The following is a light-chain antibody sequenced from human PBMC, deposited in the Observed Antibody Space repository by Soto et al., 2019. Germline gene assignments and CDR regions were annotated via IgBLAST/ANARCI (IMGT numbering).Light chain of an antibody. CDR2: EVT. V-gene: IGLV2-14*01. CDR3: SSYTSRFTYV. Sequence: QSALTQPASVSGSPGQSITISCTGTSSDVGGYNYVSWYQQHPGKAPKLIIYEVTNRPSGVSNRFSGSKSGNTASLTISGLQAEEEADYYCSSYTSRFTYVFGTGTKVTVL. J-gene: IGLJ1*01. CDR1: SSDVGGYNY.